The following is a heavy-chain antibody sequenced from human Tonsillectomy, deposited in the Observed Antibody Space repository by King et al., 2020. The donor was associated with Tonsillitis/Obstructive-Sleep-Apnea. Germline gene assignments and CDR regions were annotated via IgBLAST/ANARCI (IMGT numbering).Heavy chain of an antibody. Sequence: VQLQQWGAGLLKPSETLSLTCAVYGGSFRGYYWSLIRQPPGKGLEWIGEINHSGSTNYNPSLKSRVTISVDTSKNQFSLKLSSVTAADTAVYYCARLVVVAATRFDPWGQGTLVTVSS. V-gene: IGHV4-34*01. CDR3: ARLVVVAATRFDP. J-gene: IGHJ5*02. D-gene: IGHD2-15*01. CDR2: INHSGST. CDR1: GGSFRGYY.